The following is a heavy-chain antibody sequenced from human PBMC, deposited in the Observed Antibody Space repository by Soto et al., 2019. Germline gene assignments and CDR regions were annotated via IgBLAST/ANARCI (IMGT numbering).Heavy chain of an antibody. V-gene: IGHV3-7*01. CDR2: IKEDGSEK. CDR1: GFTFSSYA. Sequence: GGSLRLSCAASGFTFSSYAMSWVRQAPGKGLEWVANIKEDGSEKNYVDSLKGRFSISRDNAKNSLYLQMNSLRAEDTAVYYCARTTAFEYWGQGTLVTVSS. J-gene: IGHJ4*02. CDR3: ARTTAFEY. D-gene: IGHD1-7*01.